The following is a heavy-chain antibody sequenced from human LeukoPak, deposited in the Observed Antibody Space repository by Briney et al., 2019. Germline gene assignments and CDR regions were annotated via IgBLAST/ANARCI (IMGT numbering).Heavy chain of an antibody. CDR3: ARVGSDYDILTDEGDWFDP. CDR2: ISAYNGNT. V-gene: IGHV1-18*01. D-gene: IGHD3-9*01. CDR1: GYTFTSYG. Sequence: ASVKVSCKASGYTFTSYGISWVRQAPGQGLEWMGWISAYNGNTNYAQKLQGRVTMTTDTSTSTAYMELRSLRFDDTAVYYCARVGSDYDILTDEGDWFDPWGQGTLVTVSS. J-gene: IGHJ5*02.